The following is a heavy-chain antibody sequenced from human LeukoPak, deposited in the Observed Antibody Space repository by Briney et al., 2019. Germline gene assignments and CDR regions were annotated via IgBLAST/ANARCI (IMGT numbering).Heavy chain of an antibody. CDR2: IYHSGST. D-gene: IGHD2-21*01. CDR3: ARSYSGMDV. CDR1: GFSIGTGYY. J-gene: IGHJ6*04. Sequence: SETLSLTCAVSGFSIGTGYYWGWIRPPPGKGLEWIGNIYHSGSTFYNPSLKSRVTISVDTSKNQFSLKVTSVIVADTAVYYCARSYSGMDVWGKGTTVTVSS. V-gene: IGHV4-38-2*01.